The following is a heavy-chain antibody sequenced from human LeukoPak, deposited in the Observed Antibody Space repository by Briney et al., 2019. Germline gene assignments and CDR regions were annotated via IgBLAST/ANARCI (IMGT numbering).Heavy chain of an antibody. D-gene: IGHD1-26*01. CDR2: VSGSGGST. V-gene: IGHV3-23*01. J-gene: IGHJ4*02. CDR3: AKDKTSGAYFDY. Sequence: GGSLRLSCAASGFTFSNYDMSWVRQAPGKGLEWVSAVSGSGGSTYYADSVKGRFTVSRDNSKNTLYLQMNSLRAEDTAVYHCAKDKTSGAYFDYWGQGAPVTVSS. CDR1: GFTFSNYD.